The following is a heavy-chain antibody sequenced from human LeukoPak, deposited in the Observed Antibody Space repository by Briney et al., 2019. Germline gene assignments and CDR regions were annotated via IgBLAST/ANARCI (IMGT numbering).Heavy chain of an antibody. J-gene: IGHJ4*02. Sequence: GGSLRLSCAASGFSFSSYWMSWVRQAPGKGLEWVANIKQDGSERYFMDSVKGRFTTSRDNARNSLYLQINSLRVDDTAVYYCARATPHFDYWGQGTLLTVSS. CDR2: IKQDGSER. V-gene: IGHV3-7*03. CDR3: ARATPHFDY. CDR1: GFSFSSYW.